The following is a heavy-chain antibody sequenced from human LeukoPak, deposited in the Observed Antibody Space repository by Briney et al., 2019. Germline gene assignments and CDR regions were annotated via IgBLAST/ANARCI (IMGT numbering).Heavy chain of an antibody. CDR2: RPYGGGDK. D-gene: IGHD4-17*01. Sequence: GGSLRLSCAASGFTIISYAIHWVRQAPGKGLEWVAVRPYGGGDKYYADSVKGRFTISRDNSKTTLYLQMDSLRAEDTALYYCARENYGDYYFDYWGQGTLVTVSS. CDR1: GFTIISYA. V-gene: IGHV3-30*04. CDR3: ARENYGDYYFDY. J-gene: IGHJ4*02.